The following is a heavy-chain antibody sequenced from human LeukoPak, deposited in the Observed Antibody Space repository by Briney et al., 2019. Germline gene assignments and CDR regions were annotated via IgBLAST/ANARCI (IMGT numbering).Heavy chain of an antibody. J-gene: IGHJ5*02. Sequence: GRTLRLSCAASRLTFSSYGMHWVRQAPGKGLEWVAVISYDGTIRNYADSVKGRFTVYRDNSKNTLYLEMNRLTAGDTALYYCEKGGCSSTTCYLANPWGQGTLVTVSS. CDR2: ISYDGTIR. D-gene: IGHD2-2*01. CDR3: EKGGCSSTTCYLANP. V-gene: IGHV3-30*18. CDR1: RLTFSSYG.